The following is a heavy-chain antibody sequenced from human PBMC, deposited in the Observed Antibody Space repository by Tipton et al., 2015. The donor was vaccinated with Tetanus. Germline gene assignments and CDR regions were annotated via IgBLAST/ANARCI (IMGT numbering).Heavy chain of an antibody. CDR1: GFNFDSHS. CDR2: ILHDGVGP. D-gene: IGHD6-19*01. Sequence: SLRLSCAASGFNFDSHSMNWVRQAPGKGLEYVSSILHDGVGPFYANSVKGRFSISRDNSKNTLFLQMDNLRAEDTAVYYCARDRDGGWSFDDWGQGTLVTVSS. J-gene: IGHJ4*02. V-gene: IGHV3-64*01. CDR3: ARDRDGGWSFDD.